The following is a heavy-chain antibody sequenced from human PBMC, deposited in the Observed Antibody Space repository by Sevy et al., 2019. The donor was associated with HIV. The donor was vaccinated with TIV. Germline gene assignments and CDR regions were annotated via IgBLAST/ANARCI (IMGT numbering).Heavy chain of an antibody. D-gene: IGHD3-10*01. CDR1: GFTFSNYG. V-gene: IGHV3-33*06. CDR3: AKDNLLPIMVSMVRGALSYYFDY. Sequence: GGSLRLSCAASGFTFSNYGMHWVRQAPGKGLEWVAVIWYDGINRYYADSVKGRFTISRDNPKNTLYLQMNSLRAEDTAVYYCAKDNLLPIMVSMVRGALSYYFDYWGQGTLVTVSS. CDR2: IWYDGINR. J-gene: IGHJ4*02.